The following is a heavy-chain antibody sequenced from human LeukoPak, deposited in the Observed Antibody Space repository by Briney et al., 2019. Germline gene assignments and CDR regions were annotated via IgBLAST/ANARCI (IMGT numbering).Heavy chain of an antibody. CDR3: AKVGAWELQRVFEN. CDR2: VGRDGSEK. J-gene: IGHJ4*02. D-gene: IGHD1-26*01. V-gene: IGHV3-7*01. Sequence: GGSLRLSCVASGFTFSDYWMTWVRQVQGKVLEWVANVGRDGSEKNYVDSVKGRFTISRDNAKKSLYLEMNSLGVEDTALYYCAKVGAWELQRVFENWGQGTLVTVSS. CDR1: GFTFSDYW.